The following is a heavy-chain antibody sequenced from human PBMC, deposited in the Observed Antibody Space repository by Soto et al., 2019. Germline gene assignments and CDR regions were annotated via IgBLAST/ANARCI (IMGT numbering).Heavy chain of an antibody. CDR2: IKQDGSET. J-gene: IGHJ5*01. D-gene: IGHD6-19*01. Sequence: EVQLVESGGGLVQPGGSLRLSCAASGFTFSGVWMNWVRQAPGKGLEWVANIKQDGSETYYVDSLKGRFTISRDNAKNSLYLQMNNLRVEDTAVYYCAGGSGWLTDSWGQGTLVTVSS. CDR3: AGGSGWLTDS. V-gene: IGHV3-7*04. CDR1: GFTFSGVW.